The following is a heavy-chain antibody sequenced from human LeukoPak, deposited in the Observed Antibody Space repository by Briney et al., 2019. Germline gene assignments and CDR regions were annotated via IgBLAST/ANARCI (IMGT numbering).Heavy chain of an antibody. J-gene: IGHJ4*02. CDR2: IIPILGIA. CDR3: ATDGKWIQLGGGDWDRDY. V-gene: IGHV1-69*04. D-gene: IGHD2-21*01. Sequence: ASVKVSCKASGGTFSSYAISWVRQAPGQGLEWMGRIIPILGIANYAQKFQGRVTMTEDTSTDTAYMELSSLRSEDTAVYYCATDGKWIQLGGGDWDRDYWGQGTLVTVSS. CDR1: GGTFSSYA.